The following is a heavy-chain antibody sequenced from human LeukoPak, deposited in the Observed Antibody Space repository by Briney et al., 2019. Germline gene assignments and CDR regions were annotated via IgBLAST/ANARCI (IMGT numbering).Heavy chain of an antibody. Sequence: SETLSLTCSVSIGSISSSKWWSWVRQSPVKGLEWIGEIYLYGTTNYNPSFTSRVTMSEDRSRNQFSLKLTSVTAADTAVYYCARQKWEQQGRDYYFNGLDVWGPGTTVIVSS. CDR3: ARQKWEQQGRDYYFNGLDV. D-gene: IGHD1/OR15-1a*01. CDR2: IYLYGTT. J-gene: IGHJ6*02. CDR1: IGSISSSKW. V-gene: IGHV4-4*02.